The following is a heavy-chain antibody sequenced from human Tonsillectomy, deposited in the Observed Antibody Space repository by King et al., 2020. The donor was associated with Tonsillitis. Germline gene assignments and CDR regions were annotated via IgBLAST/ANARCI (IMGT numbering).Heavy chain of an antibody. CDR3: AKEGENDSSGAFDY. V-gene: IGHV3-30*02. D-gene: IGHD3-22*01. J-gene: IGHJ4*02. CDR1: GFTCSTYG. CDR2: IRYDGSNK. Sequence: VQLVESGGGVVQPGGSLRLSCAASGFTCSTYGMHWVRQAPGKGLEWVAFIRYDGSNKYYADSVKGRFTISRDNSKNTLFLQMNSLRAEDTAVYYCAKEGENDSSGAFDYWGQGTLVTVSS.